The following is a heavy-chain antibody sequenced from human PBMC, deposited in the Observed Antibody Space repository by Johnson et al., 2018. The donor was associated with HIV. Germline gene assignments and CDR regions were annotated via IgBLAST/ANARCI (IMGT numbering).Heavy chain of an antibody. CDR1: GFTFSSYG. CDR3: ARGGGCPMGDAFDI. Sequence: HVQLVESGGGVVQPGRSLRLSCAASGFTFSSYGMHWVRQAPGKGLEWVAVISYDGSNKYYADSVKGRFTISRDNSKNTLYLQMNSLRAEDTAGYYCARGGGCPMGDAFDIWGQGTMVTVSS. D-gene: IGHD2-8*01. V-gene: IGHV3-30*19. CDR2: ISYDGSNK. J-gene: IGHJ3*02.